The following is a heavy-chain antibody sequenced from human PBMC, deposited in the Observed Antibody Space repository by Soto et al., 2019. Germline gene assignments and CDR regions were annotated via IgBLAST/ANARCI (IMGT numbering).Heavy chain of an antibody. CDR1: GFTFSSYS. D-gene: IGHD3-3*01. V-gene: IGHV3-21*01. CDR3: ETHYGFWSGYYPIDY. Sequence: PGGSLRLSCAASGFTFSSYSMNWVRQAPGKGLEWVSSISSSSSYIYYADSVKGRFTISRDNAKNSLYLQMNSLRAEDTAVYYCETHYGFWSGYYPIDYWGQGTLVTVYS. J-gene: IGHJ4*02. CDR2: ISSSSSYI.